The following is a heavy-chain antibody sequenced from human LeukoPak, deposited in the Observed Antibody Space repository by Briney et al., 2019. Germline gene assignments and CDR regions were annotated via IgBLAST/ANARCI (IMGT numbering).Heavy chain of an antibody. Sequence: GGSLRLSCAASGFTFSSYWMSWVRQAPGKGLEWVANIKQDGSEKYYADSVKGRFTISRDNSKNTLYLQMNSLRAEDTAVYYCAKDNYGGKLFVWVSDYFDYWGQGTLVTVSS. CDR1: GFTFSSYW. D-gene: IGHD4-23*01. J-gene: IGHJ4*02. V-gene: IGHV3-7*01. CDR3: AKDNYGGKLFVWVSDYFDY. CDR2: IKQDGSEK.